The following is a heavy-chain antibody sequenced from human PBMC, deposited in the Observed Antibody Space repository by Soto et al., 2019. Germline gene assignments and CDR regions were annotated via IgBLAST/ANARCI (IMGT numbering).Heavy chain of an antibody. J-gene: IGHJ4*02. CDR1: GFTFSSYA. Sequence: EVQLLESGGGLVQPGGSPRLSCAASGFTFSSYAMSWVRQAPGKGLEWVSAISGSGGSTYYADSVKGRFTISRDNSKNTLYLQMNSLRAEDTAVYYCARRLGGSGWYYYFDYWGQGTLVTVSS. V-gene: IGHV3-23*01. CDR3: ARRLGGSGWYYYFDY. D-gene: IGHD6-19*01. CDR2: ISGSGGST.